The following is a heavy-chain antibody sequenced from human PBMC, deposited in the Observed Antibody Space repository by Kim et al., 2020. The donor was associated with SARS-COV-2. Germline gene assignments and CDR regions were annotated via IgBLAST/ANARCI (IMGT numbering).Heavy chain of an antibody. J-gene: IGHJ4*02. Sequence: GGSLRLSCAASGFTFDDYAMHWVRQAPGKGLEWVSGISWNSGSIGYADSVKGRFTISRDNAKNSLYLQMNSLRAEDTALYYCAKDKTSGIAVAGTGFDYWGQGTLVTVSS. V-gene: IGHV3-9*01. D-gene: IGHD6-19*01. CDR1: GFTFDDYA. CDR3: AKDKTSGIAVAGTGFDY. CDR2: ISWNSGSI.